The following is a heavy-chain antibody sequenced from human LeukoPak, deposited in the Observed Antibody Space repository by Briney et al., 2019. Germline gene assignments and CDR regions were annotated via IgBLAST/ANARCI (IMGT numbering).Heavy chain of an antibody. J-gene: IGHJ4*02. Sequence: ASVNVSCKASGYTFTSYAMHWVRQAPGQRLEWMGWINAGNGNTKYSQKFQGRVTITRDTSASTAYMELSSLRSEDTAVYYCARLRIAAAGFDYWGQGTLVTVSS. CDR3: ARLRIAAAGFDY. D-gene: IGHD6-13*01. V-gene: IGHV1-3*01. CDR2: INAGNGNT. CDR1: GYTFTSYA.